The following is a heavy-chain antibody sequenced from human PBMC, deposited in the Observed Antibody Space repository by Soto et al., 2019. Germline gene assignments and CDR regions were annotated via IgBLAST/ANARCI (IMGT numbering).Heavy chain of an antibody. J-gene: IGHJ4*02. Sequence: SLRLSCAASGFTLGGYAVSWVRQAPGKGLEWVSAISGSGGSTYYADSVKGRFTISRDNSKNTLYLQMNSLRAEDTAVYYCAKLEDIVVVVAATHSNWGQGTLVTVSS. V-gene: IGHV3-23*01. CDR1: GFTLGGYA. D-gene: IGHD2-15*01. CDR2: ISGSGGST. CDR3: AKLEDIVVVVAATHSN.